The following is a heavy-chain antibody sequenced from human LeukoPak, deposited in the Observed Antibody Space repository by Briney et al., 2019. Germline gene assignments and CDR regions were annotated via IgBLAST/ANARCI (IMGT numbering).Heavy chain of an antibody. Sequence: ASVKVSCKASGGTFRSYAISWVRQAPGQGLEWMGGIIPIFGTANYAQKFQGRVTITADESTSTAYMELSSLRSEDTAVYYRARDQGYRYGYGDFDYWGQGTLVTVSS. CDR2: IIPIFGTA. J-gene: IGHJ4*02. V-gene: IGHV1-69*13. CDR3: ARDQGYRYGYGDFDY. CDR1: GGTFRSYA. D-gene: IGHD5-18*01.